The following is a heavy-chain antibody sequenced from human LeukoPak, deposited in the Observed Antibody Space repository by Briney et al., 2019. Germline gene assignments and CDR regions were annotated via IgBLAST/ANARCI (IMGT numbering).Heavy chain of an antibody. V-gene: IGHV3-23*01. D-gene: IGHD3-10*01. CDR2: ISDSGGYT. Sequence: GGSLRLSCAASGLTFRTYAMSWDRQAPGKGLEWVSSISDSGGYTFYADSVKGRFTISRDNSKNTVYLQMNSLRAEDTAVYYCARLATYYYGSMTYYFFEHWGQGLQVTVSS. J-gene: IGHJ4*02. CDR1: GLTFRTYA. CDR3: ARLATYYYGSMTYYFFEH.